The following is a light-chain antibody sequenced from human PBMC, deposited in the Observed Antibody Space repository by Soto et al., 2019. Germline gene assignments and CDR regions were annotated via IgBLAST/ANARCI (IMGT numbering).Light chain of an antibody. Sequence: QSVLTQPPSASGTPGQRVTISCSGSSSNIGSNYVYWYQQLPGTATKLLIYSNNQRPSGVPDRFSGSKSGTSASLAISGLRSEDEADYYCGAWDDSLSGPVFGGGTKVTVL. CDR2: SNN. CDR3: GAWDDSLSGPV. CDR1: SSNIGSNY. J-gene: IGLJ2*01. V-gene: IGLV1-47*02.